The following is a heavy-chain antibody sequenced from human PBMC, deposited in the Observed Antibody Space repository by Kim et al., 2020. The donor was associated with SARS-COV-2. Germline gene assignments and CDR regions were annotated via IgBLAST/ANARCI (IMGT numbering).Heavy chain of an antibody. Sequence: GGSLRLSCTASGFTFGDYAMTWVRQAPGKGLECVGFIRSKTYGGTTEYAASVKGRFTISRADSNSIAYLQMNILKSEDTAVYYCTRALTSSWYDSWGQGTLVTVSS. V-gene: IGHV3-49*04. D-gene: IGHD2-2*01. CDR2: IRSKTYGGTT. J-gene: IGHJ5*01. CDR1: GFTFGDYA. CDR3: TRALTSSWYDS.